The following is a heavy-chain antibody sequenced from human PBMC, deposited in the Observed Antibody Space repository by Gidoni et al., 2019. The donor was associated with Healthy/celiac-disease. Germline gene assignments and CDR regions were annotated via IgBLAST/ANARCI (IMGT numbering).Heavy chain of an antibody. D-gene: IGHD5-12*01. CDR3: ARIRWLQSIGGFDY. CDR1: GFTFRSYA. CDR2: IRGSGGST. Sequence: EVQLVESGGGLVQPGGSLRLSCAASGFTFRSYAMSWVRQAQGKGLEWVSAIRGSGGSTYYADSVKGRFTISRDNSKNTLYLQMNSLRAEDTAVYYCARIRWLQSIGGFDYWGQGTLVTVSS. V-gene: IGHV3-23*04. J-gene: IGHJ4*02.